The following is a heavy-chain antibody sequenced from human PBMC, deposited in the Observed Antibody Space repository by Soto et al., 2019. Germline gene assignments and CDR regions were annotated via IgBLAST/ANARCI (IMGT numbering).Heavy chain of an antibody. J-gene: IGHJ3*02. CDR3: ARDHRYSSSAGGAFDI. D-gene: IGHD6-6*01. CDR2: IIPIYGTT. CDR1: GGTFSSYA. Sequence: SVKVSCKASGGTFSSYAISWVRQAPGQGLEWMGGIIPIYGTTNYAQKFQGRVTMTADESTSTAYMELRSLRSDDTAVYYCARDHRYSSSAGGAFDIWGQGTMVTVSS. V-gene: IGHV1-69*13.